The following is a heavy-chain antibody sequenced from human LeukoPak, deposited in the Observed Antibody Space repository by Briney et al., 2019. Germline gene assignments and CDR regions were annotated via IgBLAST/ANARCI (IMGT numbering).Heavy chain of an antibody. J-gene: IGHJ4*02. CDR1: SGSTSTYY. CDR2: IYYSGGT. CDR3: ARGFSY. Sequence: SETLSLTCTVSSGSTSTYYWTWIRQSPGKGLEWIGYIYYSGGTNYNPSLKSRVTISVDTSKNQFSLKLNSVTAADTAVYYCARGFSYWGQGTLVTVSS. V-gene: IGHV4-59*01.